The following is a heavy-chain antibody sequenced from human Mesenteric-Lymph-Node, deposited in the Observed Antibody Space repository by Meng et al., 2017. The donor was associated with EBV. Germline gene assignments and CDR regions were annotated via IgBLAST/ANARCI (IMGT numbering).Heavy chain of an antibody. V-gene: IGHV4-4*02. J-gene: IGHJ4*02. CDR1: GDSISSVTYW. Sequence: QVQLLGSGPGLVKPSGTLSLTCAVSGDSISSVTYWWSWVRQSQGKGLECIGEIYHSGSTNYNPSLKSRVTMSVDKSKNQFSLTLSSVTAADTAVYYCARADYFVSGSYYRGHEYWGQGILVTVSS. CDR2: IYHSGST. CDR3: ARADYFVSGSYYRGHEY. D-gene: IGHD3-10*01.